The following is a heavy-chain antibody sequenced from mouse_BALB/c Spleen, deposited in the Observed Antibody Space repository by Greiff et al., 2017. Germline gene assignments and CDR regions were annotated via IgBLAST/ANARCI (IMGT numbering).Heavy chain of an antibody. Sequence: VQRVESGPGLVAPSQSLSITCTVSGFSLTSYGVHWVRQPPGKGLEWLGVIWAGGSTNYNSALMSRLSISKDNSKSQVFLKMNSLQTDDTAMYYCAREGRIYYDHAYWGQGTLVTVSA. V-gene: IGHV2-9*02. CDR3: AREGRIYYDHAY. CDR1: GFSLTSYG. D-gene: IGHD2-4*01. J-gene: IGHJ3*01. CDR2: IWAGGST.